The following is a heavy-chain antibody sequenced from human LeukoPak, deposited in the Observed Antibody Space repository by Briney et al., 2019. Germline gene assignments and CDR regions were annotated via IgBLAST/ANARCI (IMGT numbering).Heavy chain of an antibody. J-gene: IGHJ3*02. CDR2: IYYSGNT. Sequence: SETLSLTCSVSGAFISRYYWSWIRQPPGKGLEWIGYIYYSGNTNYNPSLKSRVTISVDTSKNEFSLKLSSVTAADTAVYYCARGYYDSRGYHHTFDIWGQGTMVTVSS. CDR3: ARGYYDSRGYHHTFDI. V-gene: IGHV4-59*01. D-gene: IGHD3-22*01. CDR1: GAFISRYY.